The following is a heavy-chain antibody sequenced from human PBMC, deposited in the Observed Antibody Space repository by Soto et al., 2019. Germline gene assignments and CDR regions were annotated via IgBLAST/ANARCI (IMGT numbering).Heavy chain of an antibody. J-gene: IGHJ4*02. CDR3: ARQFSGGSTIDY. Sequence: SETLSLTCTVSGASITTSYWSWILQSPGKGLEWIGYIHYSGSTNYNPSLKSRVTISIDRSMNQFSLKLSSVTAADTAVYYCARQFSGGSTIDYWGRGTLVTVSS. D-gene: IGHD2-8*02. V-gene: IGHV4-59*08. CDR2: IHYSGST. CDR1: GASITTSY.